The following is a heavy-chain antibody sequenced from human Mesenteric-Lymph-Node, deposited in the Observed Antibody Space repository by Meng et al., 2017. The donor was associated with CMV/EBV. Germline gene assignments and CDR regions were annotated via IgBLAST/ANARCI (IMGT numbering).Heavy chain of an antibody. Sequence: GGSISSYYWSWIRQPPGKGLEWIGYIYYSGSTNYNPSLKSRVTISVDTSKNQFSLKLSSVTAADTAVYYCARRLRLAVAGPEGWFDPWGQGTLVTVSS. D-gene: IGHD6-19*01. J-gene: IGHJ5*02. CDR1: GGSISSYY. V-gene: IGHV4-59*01. CDR2: IYYSGST. CDR3: ARRLRLAVAGPEGWFDP.